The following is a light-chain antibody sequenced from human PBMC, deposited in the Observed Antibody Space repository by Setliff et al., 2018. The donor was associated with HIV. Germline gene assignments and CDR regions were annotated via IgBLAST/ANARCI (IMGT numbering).Light chain of an antibody. CDR1: SSDVGSYNL. CDR2: EVI. J-gene: IGLJ1*01. V-gene: IGLV2-23*02. CDR3: CSYAGSNKGV. Sequence: QSALTQPASVSGSPGQSITISCTGTSSDVGSYNLVSWYQQHPGKAPKLIIYEVIKRPSGISNRFSGSKSGNTASLTISGLQAEDEADYYCCSYAGSNKGVFGTGTKVTVL.